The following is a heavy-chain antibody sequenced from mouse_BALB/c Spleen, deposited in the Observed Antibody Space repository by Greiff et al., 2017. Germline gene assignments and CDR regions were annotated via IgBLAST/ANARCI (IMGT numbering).Heavy chain of an antibody. CDR2: ISDGGSYT. D-gene: IGHD2-14*01. CDR3: ARGAYYRTPFAY. V-gene: IGHV5-4*02. CDR1: GFTFSDYY. Sequence: EVMLVESGGGLVKPGGSLKLSCAASGFTFSDYYMYWVRQTPEKRLEWVATISDGGSYTYYPDSVKGRFTISRDNAKNNLYLQMSSLKSEDTAMYYCARGAYYRTPFAYWGQGTLVTVSA. J-gene: IGHJ3*01.